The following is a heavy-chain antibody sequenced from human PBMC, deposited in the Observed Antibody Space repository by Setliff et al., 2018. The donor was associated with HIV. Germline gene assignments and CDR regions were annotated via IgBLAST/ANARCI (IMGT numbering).Heavy chain of an antibody. CDR1: GGSISSRY. D-gene: IGHD6-19*01. J-gene: IGHJ4*02. CDR3: ARSISSGWYYGYFDH. Sequence: ETLSLTCNVSGGSISSRYWTWIRQPPGKGLEWIGYINFGSTTYNPSLKSRVTISLDTSKNQFSLKLSSVTAADTAVYYCARSISSGWYYGYFDHWGQGTLVTVSS. V-gene: IGHV4-59*11. CDR2: INFGST.